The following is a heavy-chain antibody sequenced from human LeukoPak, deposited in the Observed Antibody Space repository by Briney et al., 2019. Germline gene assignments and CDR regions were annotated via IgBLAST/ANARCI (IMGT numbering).Heavy chain of an antibody. CDR3: ARASDPWLQLT. D-gene: IGHD5-24*01. CDR2: ISGSGGST. V-gene: IGHV3-23*01. CDR1: GFTFSSYA. Sequence: GGSLRLSCAASGFTFSSYAMNWVRQAPGKGLEWVSGISGSGGSTYYADSVKGRFTISRDISKNTLFLQMNSLRAEDTAVYYCARASDPWLQLTWGQGTLVTVSS. J-gene: IGHJ5*02.